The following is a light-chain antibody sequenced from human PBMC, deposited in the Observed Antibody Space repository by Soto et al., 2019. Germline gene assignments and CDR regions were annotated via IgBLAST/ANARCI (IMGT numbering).Light chain of an antibody. V-gene: IGLV2-14*01. J-gene: IGLJ2*01. Sequence: QSVLTQPASVSGSPGQSITISCTGTSSDVGGSKYVSWYQQHPGDAPKLMIYDVSYRPSGISNRFSGSKSGNTASLTISGLQAEDEADYFCSSFGGSSTLFGGGTKLTVL. CDR1: SSDVGGSKY. CDR3: SSFGGSSTL. CDR2: DVS.